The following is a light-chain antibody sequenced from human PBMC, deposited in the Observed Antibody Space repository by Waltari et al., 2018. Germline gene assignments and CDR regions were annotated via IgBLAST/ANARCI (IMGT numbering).Light chain of an antibody. CDR2: WSF. CDR1: QTVLKTSDNKNY. J-gene: IGKJ1*01. Sequence: DIVMTQSPDSLAVSLGERATINCKSSQTVLKTSDNKNYLGWYQQKSGQPPKLLLYWSFTRESGVPDRFTGSASGTDFTLTISSLQPEDVAVYYCLQYYTTLPAFGQGTKVEIQ. CDR3: LQYYTTLPA. V-gene: IGKV4-1*01.